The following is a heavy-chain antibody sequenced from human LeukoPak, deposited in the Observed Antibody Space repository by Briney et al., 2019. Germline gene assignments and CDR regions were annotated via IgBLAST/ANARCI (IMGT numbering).Heavy chain of an antibody. Sequence: ASVKASCKASGYTLTSYDINWVRQATGQGLEWMGWMNPNSGNTGYAQKFQGRVTMTRNTSISTAYMELSSLRSEDTAVYYCARGYPYYYDSSGYYGPDYWGQGTLVTVSS. J-gene: IGHJ4*02. V-gene: IGHV1-8*01. CDR1: GYTLTSYD. D-gene: IGHD3-22*01. CDR2: MNPNSGNT. CDR3: ARGYPYYYDSSGYYGPDY.